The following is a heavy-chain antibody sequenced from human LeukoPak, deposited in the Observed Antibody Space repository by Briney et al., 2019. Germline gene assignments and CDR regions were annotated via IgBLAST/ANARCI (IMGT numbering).Heavy chain of an antibody. J-gene: IGHJ4*02. CDR3: AKGLGGSKVGATL. CDR1: GFTFSSYG. Sequence: PGGSLRLSCAASGFTFSSYGMHWVRQAPGKGLEWVAVISYDGSNKYYADSVKGRFTISRDNSKNTLYLQMNSLRAEDTAVYYCAKGLGGSKVGATLWGQGTLVTVSS. D-gene: IGHD1-26*01. V-gene: IGHV3-30*18. CDR2: ISYDGSNK.